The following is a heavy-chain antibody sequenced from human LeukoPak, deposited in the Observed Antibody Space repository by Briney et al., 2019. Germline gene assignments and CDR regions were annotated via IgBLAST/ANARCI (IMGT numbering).Heavy chain of an antibody. V-gene: IGHV4-31*03. CDR1: GGSISSGGYY. D-gene: IGHD3-10*01. CDR2: IYYSGST. CDR3: ARVGYYGSGTTSY. Sequence: SQTLSLTCTVSGGSISSGGYYWSWIRQPPGKGLEWIGYIYYSGSTYYNPSLKSRVTISVDTSKNQFSLKLSSVTAADTAVYYCARVGYYGSGTTSYWGQGTLVTVSS. J-gene: IGHJ4*02.